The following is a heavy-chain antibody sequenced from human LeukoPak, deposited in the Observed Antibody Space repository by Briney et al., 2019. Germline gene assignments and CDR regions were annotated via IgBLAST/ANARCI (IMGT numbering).Heavy chain of an antibody. Sequence: ASVTVSCKAPGYTFTSYGISWVRQAPGQGLEWMGWISAYNGNTNYAQKLQGRVTMTTDTSTSTAYMELRSLRSDDTAVYYCASSSGYYPEYFQHWGQGTLVTVSS. CDR1: GYTFTSYG. V-gene: IGHV1-18*01. J-gene: IGHJ1*01. D-gene: IGHD3-22*01. CDR3: ASSSGYYPEYFQH. CDR2: ISAYNGNT.